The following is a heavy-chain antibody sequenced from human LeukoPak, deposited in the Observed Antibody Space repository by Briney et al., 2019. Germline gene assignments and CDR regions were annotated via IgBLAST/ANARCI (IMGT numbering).Heavy chain of an antibody. CDR1: GFTVSSNY. Sequence: GGSLRLSCAASGFTVSSNYMSWVRQAPGKGLEWVSVIYSGGSTYYADSVKGRFTISRDNSKNTLYLQMNSLRAEDTAVYYCAIRISRYYSSSWEKDGMDVWGQGTTVTVSS. J-gene: IGHJ6*02. CDR2: IYSGGST. CDR3: AIRISRYYSSSWEKDGMDV. D-gene: IGHD6-13*01. V-gene: IGHV3-66*02.